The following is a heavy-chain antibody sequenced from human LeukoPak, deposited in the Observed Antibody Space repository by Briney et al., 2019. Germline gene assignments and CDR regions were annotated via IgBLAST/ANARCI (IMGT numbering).Heavy chain of an antibody. CDR1: GYTFSSYA. V-gene: IGHV3-23*01. D-gene: IGHD3-3*01. CDR3: ANKASGYYYFDY. J-gene: IGHJ4*02. Sequence: PGGSLRLSCAASGYTFSSYAMSWVRQAPGKGLEWVSIISGSGGSTYYADSVKGRFTISRDNSKNTLYLQMNSLRAEDTAVYYCANKASGYYYFDYWGQGTLVTASA. CDR2: ISGSGGST.